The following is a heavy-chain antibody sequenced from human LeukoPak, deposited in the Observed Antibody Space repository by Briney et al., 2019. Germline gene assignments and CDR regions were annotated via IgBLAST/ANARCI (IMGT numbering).Heavy chain of an antibody. D-gene: IGHD3-22*01. V-gene: IGHV3-30*01. CDR1: GFTLSEYG. Sequence: PGGSLRLSCAASGFTLSEYGIHWVRQAPGKGLEWVAVLSYDGSDRYYAASVNGRFTISRDISSDTVSLQMNSLRVEDTALYFCARDRINMMVLVHDSGLDLWGQGTLVTVSS. J-gene: IGHJ5*02. CDR3: ARDRINMMVLVHDSGLDL. CDR2: LSYDGSDR.